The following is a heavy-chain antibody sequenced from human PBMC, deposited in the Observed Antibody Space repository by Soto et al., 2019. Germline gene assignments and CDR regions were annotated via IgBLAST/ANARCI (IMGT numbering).Heavy chain of an antibody. D-gene: IGHD6-13*01. CDR3: ASVAAAVDNWFDP. V-gene: IGHV4-30-4*01. CDR2: IYYSGSI. CDR1: GGSISSGDYY. J-gene: IGHJ5*02. Sequence: SETLSLTCTVSGGSISSGDYYWSWIRQPPGKGLEWIGYIYYSGSIYYNPSLKSRVTISVDTSKNQFSLKLSSVTAADTAVYYCASVAAAVDNWFDPWGQGTLVTVSS.